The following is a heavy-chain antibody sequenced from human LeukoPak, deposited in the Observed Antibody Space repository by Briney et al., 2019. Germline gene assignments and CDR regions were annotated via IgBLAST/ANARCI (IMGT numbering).Heavy chain of an antibody. CDR2: IYPGDSDA. J-gene: IGHJ3*02. Sequence: ESLKISCTGFGYSFTTYWIGWVRQMPGKGLEWMGIIYPGDSDARYSPSLQGQVTISVDKSISTAYLQWSSLKASDTAMYYCARQGRIVVVTTTHDAFDIWGQGTMVTVSS. V-gene: IGHV5-51*01. CDR1: GYSFTTYW. D-gene: IGHD2-21*02. CDR3: ARQGRIVVVTTTHDAFDI.